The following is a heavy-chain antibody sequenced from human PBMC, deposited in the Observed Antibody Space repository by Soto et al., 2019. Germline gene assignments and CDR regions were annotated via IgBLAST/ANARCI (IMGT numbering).Heavy chain of an antibody. V-gene: IGHV3-23*01. CDR3: AQERTSRGYFDY. J-gene: IGHJ4*02. Sequence: PGGSLRLSCAASGFSFSGYAMSWVRQAPEKGLEWVSAFSGSGGRTYYADSVKGRFTISRDNSKNTLYLQMNSLRAEDTAVYYCAQERTSRGYFDYWGQGPLVTVSS. CDR2: FSGSGGRT. D-gene: IGHD2-15*01. CDR1: GFSFSGYA.